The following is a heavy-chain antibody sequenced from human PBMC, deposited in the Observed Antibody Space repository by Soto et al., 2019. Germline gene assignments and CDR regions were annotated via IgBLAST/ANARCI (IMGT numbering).Heavy chain of an antibody. CDR2: MNPINGAT. CDR3: GRGPSPRAPAGGTPYYYAMDV. J-gene: IGHJ6*02. D-gene: IGHD6-13*01. V-gene: IGHV1-8*02. CDR1: GYDFTAYD. Sequence: ASVKGSRKASGYDFTAYDINWVRQASGQGLEWMGWMNPINGATGSARRFQGRVSMTRNTATGTAYLELTSLRSDDSAVYYCGRGPSPRAPAGGTPYYYAMDVWGQGTTVTVSS.